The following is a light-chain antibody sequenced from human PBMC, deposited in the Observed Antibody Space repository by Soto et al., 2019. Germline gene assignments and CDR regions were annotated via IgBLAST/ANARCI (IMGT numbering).Light chain of an antibody. J-gene: IGKJ1*01. CDR3: QQYAVWPPQT. CDR1: QTVIRN. V-gene: IGKV3-15*01. Sequence: EIVMTQSPATLSVSPGERATLSCSASQTVIRNLAWYQQKPGQTPRLLIFGASTRATGIPARFSGSGSGTEFTLTISSLQPEDFAVYYCQQYAVWPPQTFGQGTKVDI. CDR2: GAS.